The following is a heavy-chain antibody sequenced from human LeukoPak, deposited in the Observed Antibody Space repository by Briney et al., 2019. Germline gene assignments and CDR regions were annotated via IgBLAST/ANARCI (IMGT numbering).Heavy chain of an antibody. CDR2: ISYDGSNK. J-gene: IGHJ4*02. CDR1: GFTFSSYA. CDR3: ARSIVVPAAPTDY. V-gene: IGHV3-30*04. D-gene: IGHD2-2*01. Sequence: PGRSLRLSCAASGFTFSSYAMHWVRQAPGKGLEWVAVISYDGSNKYYADSVKGRFTISRDNSKNTLYLQMNSLRAEDTAVYYCARSIVVPAAPTDYWGQGTLVTVSS.